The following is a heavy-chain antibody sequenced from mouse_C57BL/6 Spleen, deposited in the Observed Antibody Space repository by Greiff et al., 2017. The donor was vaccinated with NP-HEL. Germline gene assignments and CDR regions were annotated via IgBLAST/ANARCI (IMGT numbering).Heavy chain of an antibody. D-gene: IGHD1-1*01. Sequence: QVQLQQSGPELVKPGASVKISCKASGYAFSSSWMNWVKQRPGKGLEWIGRIYPGDGDTNYNGKFKGKATLTADKSSSTAYMQLSSLTSEDSAVYSCARSTTGVATPFDYWGQGTTLTVSS. CDR2: IYPGDGDT. CDR3: ARSTTGVATPFDY. V-gene: IGHV1-82*01. J-gene: IGHJ2*01. CDR1: GYAFSSSW.